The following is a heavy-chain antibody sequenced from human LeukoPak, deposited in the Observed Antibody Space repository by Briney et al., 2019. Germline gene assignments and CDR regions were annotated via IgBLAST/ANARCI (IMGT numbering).Heavy chain of an antibody. CDR1: GFTFSSYA. V-gene: IGHV3-23*01. CDR2: ISGSGGST. J-gene: IGHJ4*02. CDR3: AKGGYCSGGSCYPYYFVY. Sequence: GGSLRLSCAASGFTFSSYAMSWVRQAPGKGLEWVSAISGSGGSTYYADSVKGRFTISRDNSKNTLYLQMNSLRAEDTAVYYCAKGGYCSGGSCYPYYFVYWGQGTLVTVSS. D-gene: IGHD2-15*01.